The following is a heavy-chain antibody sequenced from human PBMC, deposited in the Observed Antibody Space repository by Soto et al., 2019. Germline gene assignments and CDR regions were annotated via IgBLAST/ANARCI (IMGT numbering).Heavy chain of an antibody. CDR3: AKVGYNDWDFDR. V-gene: IGHV3-74*01. D-gene: IGHD3-16*01. J-gene: IGHJ4*02. CDR1: GFTFSSYW. CDR2: INSDGSST. Sequence: GGSLRLSCAASGFTFSSYWMHWVRQAPGKGLVWVSRINSDGSSTSYADSVKGRFTISRDNAKNTLYLQMNSLRAEDTALYYCAKVGYNDWDFDRWGQGTLVTVSS.